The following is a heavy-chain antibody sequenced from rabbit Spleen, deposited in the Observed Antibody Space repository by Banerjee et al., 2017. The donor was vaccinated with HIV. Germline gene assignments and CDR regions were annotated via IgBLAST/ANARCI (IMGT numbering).Heavy chain of an antibody. CDR3: ARDLDGVIGWNFGW. J-gene: IGHJ4*01. CDR2: IGTGSGNA. Sequence: QSLEESGGDLVKPGASLTLTCTASGSDISSYWICWVRQAPGKGLEWIGTIGTGSGNAYYASWAKGRFTISKTSSTTVTLQMSSLTAADTATYFCARDLDGVIGWNFGWWGQGTLVTVS. CDR1: GSDISSYW. V-gene: IGHV1S40*01. D-gene: IGHD4-1*01.